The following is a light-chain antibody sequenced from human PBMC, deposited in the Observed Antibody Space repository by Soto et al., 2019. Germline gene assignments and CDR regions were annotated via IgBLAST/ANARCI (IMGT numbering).Light chain of an antibody. Sequence: EIVLTQSPGTLSLSPGERATLSCRASQSVSDNFLAWYQQKPGQAPRLLIFGATSRATGIPDRFSGSGSGTDFTLTISRLEPEDFAVYYCQQYGSSATFGQGTKLGIK. J-gene: IGKJ2*01. CDR1: QSVSDNF. CDR3: QQYGSSAT. V-gene: IGKV3-20*01. CDR2: GAT.